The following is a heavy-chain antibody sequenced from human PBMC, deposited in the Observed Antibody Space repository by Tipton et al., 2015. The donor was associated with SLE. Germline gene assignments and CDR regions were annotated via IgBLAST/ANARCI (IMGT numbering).Heavy chain of an antibody. CDR1: GFTFSSYW. V-gene: IGHV3-7*01. CDR2: IKQDGSEK. J-gene: IGHJ6*02. CDR3: AREGHIVVVVAAPRAYYGMDV. Sequence: SLRLSCAASGFTFSSYWMSWVRQAPGKGLEWVANIKQDGSEKYYVGSVKGRFTISRDNAKNSLYLQMNSLRAEDTAVYYCAREGHIVVVVAAPRAYYGMDVWGQGTTVTVSS. D-gene: IGHD2-15*01.